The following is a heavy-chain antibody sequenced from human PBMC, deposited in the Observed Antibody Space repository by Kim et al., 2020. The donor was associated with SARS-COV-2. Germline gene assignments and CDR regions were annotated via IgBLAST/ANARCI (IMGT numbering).Heavy chain of an antibody. J-gene: IGHJ6*02. D-gene: IGHD1-26*01. CDR3: VRALGGSYYYGMDV. Sequence: ADSVKGRVTISRDNSKNTLYLQMNSLRAEDTAVYYCVRALGGSYYYGMDVWGQGTTVTVSS. V-gene: IGHV3-30*01.